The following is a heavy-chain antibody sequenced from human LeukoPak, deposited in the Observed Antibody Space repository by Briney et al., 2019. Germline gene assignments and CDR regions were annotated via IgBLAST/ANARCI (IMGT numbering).Heavy chain of an antibody. J-gene: IGHJ2*01. V-gene: IGHV3-23*01. Sequence: GGSLRLSCAASGFTFSSYAMSWVRQAPGKGLEWVSAISGSGGSTYYADSVKGRFTISRDNAKNSLYLQMNSLRAEDTAVYYCARDLSYDFWSGYYWGHWYFDLWGRGTLVTASA. CDR1: GFTFSSYA. D-gene: IGHD3-3*01. CDR3: ARDLSYDFWSGYYWGHWYFDL. CDR2: ISGSGGST.